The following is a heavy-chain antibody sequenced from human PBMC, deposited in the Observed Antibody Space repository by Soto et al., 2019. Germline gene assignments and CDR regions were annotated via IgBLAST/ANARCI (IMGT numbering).Heavy chain of an antibody. CDR2: AHHSGRT. V-gene: IGHV4-4*02. D-gene: IGHD1-26*01. CDR3: ARSEATGLDY. Sequence: PSETLSLTCTVSGGSMTSSNWWNWVRQSPGKGLEWIGEAHHSGRTNYNPSLKSQDTISVDKSKNLFSLKLSFVTAADTAVYYCARSEATGLDYWGQGTLVTVS. CDR1: GGSMTSSNW. J-gene: IGHJ4*02.